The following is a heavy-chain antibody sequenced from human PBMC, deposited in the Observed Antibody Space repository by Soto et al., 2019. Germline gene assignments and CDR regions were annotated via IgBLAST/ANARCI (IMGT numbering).Heavy chain of an antibody. Sequence: SETLSLTCAVSGGSISSSNWWSWVRQPPGKGLEWIGEIYHSGSTNYNPSLKSRVTISVDKSKNQFSLKLSSVTAADTAVYYCARALLLWFGELLPHRAADYGMDVWGQGTTVTVSS. D-gene: IGHD3-10*01. CDR3: ARALLLWFGELLPHRAADYGMDV. J-gene: IGHJ6*02. V-gene: IGHV4-4*02. CDR1: GGSISSSNW. CDR2: IYHSGST.